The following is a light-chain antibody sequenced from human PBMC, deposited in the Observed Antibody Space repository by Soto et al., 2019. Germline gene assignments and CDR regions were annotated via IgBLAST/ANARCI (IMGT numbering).Light chain of an antibody. Sequence: EIVLTQSPGTLSLSPGESAALSCRASQSVSNNFVAWYQRKSGQAPRLLIYGASYRATDIPYRFTGSGSGTDFTLTITRLEPDDFEVYYCQQYGGSPPTFGQGTKVEVK. CDR2: GAS. J-gene: IGKJ1*01. V-gene: IGKV3-20*01. CDR3: QQYGGSPPT. CDR1: QSVSNNF.